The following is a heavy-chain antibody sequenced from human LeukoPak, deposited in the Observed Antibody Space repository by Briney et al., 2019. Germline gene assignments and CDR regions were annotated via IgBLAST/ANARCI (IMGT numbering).Heavy chain of an antibody. CDR1: GGSISRSSYY. Sequence: SETLSLTCSVSGGSISRSSYYWGWIRQPPGKGLEWIGSLYNTETTYYNPSLQSRVTISVDTSKNQLSLKPSSVTAADTAVYYCARLLSLTSGGNFDYWGQGTLVTVSS. D-gene: IGHD1-14*01. CDR2: LYNTETT. J-gene: IGHJ4*02. V-gene: IGHV4-39*01. CDR3: ARLLSLTSGGNFDY.